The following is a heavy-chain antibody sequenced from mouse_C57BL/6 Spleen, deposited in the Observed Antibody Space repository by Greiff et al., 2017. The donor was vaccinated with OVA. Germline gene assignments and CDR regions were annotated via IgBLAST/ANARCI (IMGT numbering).Heavy chain of an antibody. V-gene: IGHV5-9*01. CDR2: ISGGGGNT. CDR1: GFTFSSYT. D-gene: IGHD2-2*01. Sequence: VQLKESGGGLVKPGGSLKLSCAASGFTFSSYTMSWVRQTPEKRLEWVATISGGGGNTYYPDSVKGRFTISRDNAKNTLYLQMSSLRSEDTALYYCARHYGYDLYYAMDYWGQGTSVTVSS. J-gene: IGHJ4*01. CDR3: ARHYGYDLYYAMDY.